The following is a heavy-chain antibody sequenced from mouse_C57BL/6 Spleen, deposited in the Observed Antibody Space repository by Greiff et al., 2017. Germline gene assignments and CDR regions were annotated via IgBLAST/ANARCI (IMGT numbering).Heavy chain of an antibody. Sequence: QVTLKVSGPGILQPSQTLSLTCSFSGFSLSTFGMGVGWIRQPSGKGLEWLAHIWWDDDKYYNPALKSRLTISKDTSKSQVFLKIANVDTADTATYYCARMRYYYGSSHLYYYAMDYWGQGTSVTVSS. J-gene: IGHJ4*01. CDR2: IWWDDDK. V-gene: IGHV8-8*01. D-gene: IGHD1-1*01. CDR3: ARMRYYYGSSHLYYYAMDY. CDR1: GFSLSTFGMG.